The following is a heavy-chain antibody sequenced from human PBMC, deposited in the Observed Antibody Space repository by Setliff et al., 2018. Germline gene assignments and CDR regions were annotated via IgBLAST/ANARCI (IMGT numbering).Heavy chain of an antibody. Sequence: GGSLRLSCAASGFTFSIYWMHWVRQVPGKGLEWVSRINIDGRSINYADSVRGRFTISRDNAKNTVYLQMNSLRGDDTAVYHCARARDRSGYWDFDYWGQGTLVTVSS. CDR2: INIDGRSI. V-gene: IGHV3-74*01. CDR3: ARARDRSGYWDFDY. CDR1: GFTFSIYW. J-gene: IGHJ4*02. D-gene: IGHD3-3*01.